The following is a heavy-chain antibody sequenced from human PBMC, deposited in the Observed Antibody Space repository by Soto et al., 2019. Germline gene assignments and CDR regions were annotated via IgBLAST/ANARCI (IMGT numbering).Heavy chain of an antibody. Sequence: PGGSLRLSCAASGFSFSLYGMQWVRQAPGKGLEWVAVIWYDGSNKYYADSVKGRFTISRDNSKNTLYLQMNSLRAEDTAVYYCARSPYTTGYHYRMAVWGQGTTVTVSS. D-gene: IGHD3-9*01. CDR1: GFSFSLYG. J-gene: IGHJ6*02. CDR2: IWYDGSNK. CDR3: ARSPYTTGYHYRMAV. V-gene: IGHV3-33*01.